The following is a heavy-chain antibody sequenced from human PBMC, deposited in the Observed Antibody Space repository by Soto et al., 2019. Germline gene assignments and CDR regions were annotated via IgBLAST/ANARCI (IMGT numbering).Heavy chain of an antibody. CDR2: ISGSGGST. CDR1: GFTFSSYA. J-gene: IGHJ4*02. V-gene: IGHV3-23*01. D-gene: IGHD3-10*01. CDR3: AKETRLHYYAAQVDY. Sequence: GGSLRLSCAASGFTFSSYAMSWVRQAPGKGLEWVSAISGSGGSTYYADSVKGRFTISKDNFKNTLYLQMNSLRAEDTAVYYCAKETRLHYYAAQVDYWGQGTLVTVSS.